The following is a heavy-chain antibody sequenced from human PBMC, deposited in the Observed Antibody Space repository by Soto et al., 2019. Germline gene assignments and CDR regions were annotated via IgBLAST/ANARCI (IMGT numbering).Heavy chain of an antibody. V-gene: IGHV3-21*01. CDR1: GSTFRSFT. D-gene: IGHD6-25*01. CDR2: ISSNSAYI. Sequence: VGSLRLSCAASGSTFRSFTMNWVRQAPGKGLEWVSTISSNSAYIYYTDALRGRFTISRDNAKNSLHLQMNSLRAEDTAVYYCTRDASRDSGARGWFDPSGPG. CDR3: TRDASRDSGARGWFDP. J-gene: IGHJ5*02.